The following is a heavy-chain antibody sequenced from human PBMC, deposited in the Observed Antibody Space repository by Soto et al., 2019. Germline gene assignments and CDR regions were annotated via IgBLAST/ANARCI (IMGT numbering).Heavy chain of an antibody. J-gene: IGHJ4*02. CDR3: ARYRFSGNRWSKFDY. V-gene: IGHV4-31*03. D-gene: IGHD3-16*02. CDR2: IYHTGST. CDR1: GVTVSSDAYY. Sequence: LSLTCTVSGVTVSSDAYYWSWIRQHPGKGLEWIGNIYHTGSTYYSPSLKSRIAISLDASKSQFSLTLTSVTAADTAVYFCARYRFSGNRWSKFDYWGQGTLVTVSS.